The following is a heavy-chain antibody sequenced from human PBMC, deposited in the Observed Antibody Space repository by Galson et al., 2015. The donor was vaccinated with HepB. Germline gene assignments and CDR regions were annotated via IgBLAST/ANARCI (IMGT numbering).Heavy chain of an antibody. CDR1: GYTFTVNG. CDR3: ARDRDYRFGF. J-gene: IGHJ4*02. Sequence: SVKVSCKASGYTFTVNGISWVRQAPGQGLEWMGWISANSGDTKYAQNLQGRVTLTRDTSASTAYLELRSLRSDDTAMYYCARDRDYRFGFWGQGTLVTVSS. V-gene: IGHV1-18*04. CDR2: ISANSGDT. D-gene: IGHD4/OR15-4a*01.